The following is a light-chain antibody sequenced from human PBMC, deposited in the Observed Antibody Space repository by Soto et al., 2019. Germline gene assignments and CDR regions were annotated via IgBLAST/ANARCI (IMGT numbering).Light chain of an antibody. CDR3: QSYANSLSGVV. CDR1: SSNIGAGYD. CDR2: GNT. Sequence: QSVLTQPPSVSGAPGQRVPISCTGRSSNIGAGYDVHWYQQLPGTAPKLLIYGNTNRPSGVPDRFSGSKSGTSASLAITGLQAEDEADYYCQSYANSLSGVVFGGGTKLTVL. J-gene: IGLJ2*01. V-gene: IGLV1-40*01.